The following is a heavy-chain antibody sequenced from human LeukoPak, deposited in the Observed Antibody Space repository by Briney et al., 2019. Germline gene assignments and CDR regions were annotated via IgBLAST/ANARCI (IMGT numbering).Heavy chain of an antibody. CDR1: GFSLSSYA. CDR2: ISGSGGDT. CDR3: AKYDSFDHYYDSGGRFDY. J-gene: IGHJ4*02. Sequence: GGSLRLSCAASGFSLSSYAMTWVRQAPGKGLEWVSGISGSGGDTYYADSVKGRFTISRDNSKSTLFLQTNSLRAEDTAIYYCAKYDSFDHYYDSGGRFDYWGQGTLVTVSS. D-gene: IGHD3-22*01. V-gene: IGHV3-23*01.